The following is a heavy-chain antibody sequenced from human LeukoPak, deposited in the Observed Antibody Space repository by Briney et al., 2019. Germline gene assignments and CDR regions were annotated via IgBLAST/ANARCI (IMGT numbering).Heavy chain of an antibody. CDR1: GFTFTRYG. D-gene: IGHD3-22*01. V-gene: IGHV1-18*01. CDR3: VRDPSNSSGRYAYFDY. Sequence: ASVKVSCKTSGFTFTRYGISRVRQAPGQGLQWMGWISAYNGDTNFAQKFQGRLTITTDTSTTTAYMELRSLRSDDTAVYYCVRDPSNSSGRYAYFDYWGQGALVTVSS. J-gene: IGHJ4*02. CDR2: ISAYNGDT.